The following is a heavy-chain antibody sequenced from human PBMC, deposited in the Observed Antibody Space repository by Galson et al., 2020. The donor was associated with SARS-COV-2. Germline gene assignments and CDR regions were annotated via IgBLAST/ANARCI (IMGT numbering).Heavy chain of an antibody. D-gene: IGHD2-21*01. J-gene: IGHJ3*01. Sequence: SGPTLLKPTQTLTVTCSFSGFSLNSVAVGVAWIRQPPGKALEWPALIYWNGNQRYNPSLQSRLSITKDTSKNQVVLTMTNMDPVDTATYYCAHRLVVMASLGDAFDVWGQGKMVTGAS. CDR1: GFSLNSVAVG. CDR3: AHRLVVMASLGDAFDV. CDR2: IYWNGNQ. V-gene: IGHV2-5*01.